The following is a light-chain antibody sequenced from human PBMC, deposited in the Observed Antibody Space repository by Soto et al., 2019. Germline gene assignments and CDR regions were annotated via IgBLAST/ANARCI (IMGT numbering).Light chain of an antibody. CDR1: QSSGSNF. V-gene: IGKV3-20*01. J-gene: IGKJ5*01. Sequence: ELVLTQSPGSLSLSPGERATLSCTASQSSGSNFVAWYQQRPGQPPRLLIYASVNRATGIPDRFSGSGSGTDCTLTVSRLEPEDVAVYYCQQYGTSPINFGQGTRLEIK. CDR2: ASV. CDR3: QQYGTSPIN.